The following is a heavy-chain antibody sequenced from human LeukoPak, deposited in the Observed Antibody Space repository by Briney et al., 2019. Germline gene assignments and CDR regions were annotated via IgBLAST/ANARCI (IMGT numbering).Heavy chain of an antibody. CDR2: MYFSGST. D-gene: IGHD1-26*01. CDR3: ANAASYSVNY. Sequence: SETLFLTCTVSGGSVSSSFYYWGWIRQPPGKGLEWIGSMYFSGSTHYNPSLKSRVTISVDTSKNQFSLKLTSVTAADTAVYYCANAASYSVNYWGQGTLVTVSS. CDR1: GGSVSSSFYY. J-gene: IGHJ4*02. V-gene: IGHV4-39*01.